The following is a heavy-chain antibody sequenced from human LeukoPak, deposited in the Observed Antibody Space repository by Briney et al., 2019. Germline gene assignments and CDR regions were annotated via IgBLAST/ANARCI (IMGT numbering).Heavy chain of an antibody. V-gene: IGHV3-21*01. CDR3: ARDGDSSSWPPGFDP. CDR2: ISSSSSYI. D-gene: IGHD6-13*01. Sequence: GGSLRLSCAASGITFSSYSMNWVRQAPGKGLEWVSSISSSSSYIYYADSVKGRFTISRDNAKNSLYLQMNSLRAEDTAVYYCARDGDSSSWPPGFDPWGQGTLVTVSS. J-gene: IGHJ5*02. CDR1: GITFSSYS.